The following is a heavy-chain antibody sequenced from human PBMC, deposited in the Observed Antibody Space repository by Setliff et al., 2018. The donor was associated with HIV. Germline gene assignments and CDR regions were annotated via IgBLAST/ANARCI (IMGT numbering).Heavy chain of an antibody. J-gene: IGHJ4*02. CDR3: ARFDVTPMTTRDY. CDR2: IHHTGHI. V-gene: IGHV4-34*01. D-gene: IGHD4-17*01. Sequence: SDTLSLTCAFYGASFTDYYWNWIRQPPGKGLEWIGEIHHTGHINYNPSFKSRVTMSLDMSTNQFSLKMASMTAADSAVYYCARFDVTPMTTRDYWGQGTQVTVSS. CDR1: GASFTDYY.